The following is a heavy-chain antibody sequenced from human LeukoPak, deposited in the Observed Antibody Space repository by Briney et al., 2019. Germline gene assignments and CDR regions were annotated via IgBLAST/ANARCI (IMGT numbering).Heavy chain of an antibody. CDR1: GFNLDDYA. CDR3: ARDRKVYSSGWYDQFDY. CDR2: ISSSSSTI. D-gene: IGHD6-19*01. J-gene: IGHJ4*02. Sequence: GSLRLSCAASGFNLDDYAMSWVRQAPGKGLEWVSYISSSSSTIYYADSVKGRFTISRDNAKNSLYLQMNSLRAEDTAVYYCARDRKVYSSGWYDQFDYWGQGTLVTVSS. V-gene: IGHV3-48*01.